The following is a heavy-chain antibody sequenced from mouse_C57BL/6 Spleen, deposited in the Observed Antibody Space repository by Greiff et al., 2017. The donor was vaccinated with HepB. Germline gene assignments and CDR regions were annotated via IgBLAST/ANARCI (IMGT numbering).Heavy chain of an antibody. CDR1: GFTFSSYT. V-gene: IGHV5-9*01. CDR2: ISGGGGNT. D-gene: IGHD1-1*01. CDR3: ARHGGLYYGSREGYFDV. Sequence: EVKVVESGGGLVKPGGSLKLSCAASGFTFSSYTMSWVRQTPEKRLEWVATISGGGGNTYYPDSVKGRFTISRDNAKNTLYLQMSSLRSEDTALYYCARHGGLYYGSREGYFDVWGTGTTVTVSS. J-gene: IGHJ1*03.